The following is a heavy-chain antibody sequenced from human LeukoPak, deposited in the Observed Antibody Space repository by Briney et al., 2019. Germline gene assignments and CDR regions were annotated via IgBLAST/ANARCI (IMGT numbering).Heavy chain of an antibody. CDR3: AKLYIWGSYRPYYFDY. Sequence: ASVKVSCKASGYTFTSYGISWVRQAPGQGLEWMGWISAYNGNTNYAQKLQGRVTMTTDTSTSTAYMELRSLRSDDTAVYYCAKLYIWGSYRPYYFDYWGQGTLVTVSS. CDR1: GYTFTSYG. J-gene: IGHJ4*02. V-gene: IGHV1-18*01. D-gene: IGHD3-16*02. CDR2: ISAYNGNT.